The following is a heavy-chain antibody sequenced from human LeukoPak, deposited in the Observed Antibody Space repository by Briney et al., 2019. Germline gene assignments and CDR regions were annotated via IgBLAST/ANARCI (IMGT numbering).Heavy chain of an antibody. D-gene: IGHD3-3*01. J-gene: IGHJ4*02. CDR2: ISSSGSTL. CDR1: GFTFSDYY. CDR3: ARGPFWSGYYDD. V-gene: IGHV3-11*01. Sequence: PGGSLRLSCAASGFTFSDYYMSWIRQAPGKGLEWVSYISSSGSTLYYADSVKGRFTISRDNAKNSLYLQMSNLRAEDTAVYYCARGPFWSGYYDDWGQGTLVTVSS.